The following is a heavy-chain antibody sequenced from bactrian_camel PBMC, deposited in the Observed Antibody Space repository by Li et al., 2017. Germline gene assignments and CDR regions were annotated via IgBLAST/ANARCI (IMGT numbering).Heavy chain of an antibody. D-gene: IGHD6*01. Sequence: DVQLVESGGGSVQTGGSLRLSCEVSGYTASGGCMGWFRQAPGEIREGVASVVGDGTTAYGDSVKGRFTISRDDAKNTVDLRLNSLESEDTALYYCATSMQYGASWSFLREYNYWGQGTQVTVS. CDR2: VVGDGTT. J-gene: IGHJ4*01. V-gene: IGHV3S10*01. CDR3: ATSMQYGASWSFLREYNY. CDR1: GYTASGGC.